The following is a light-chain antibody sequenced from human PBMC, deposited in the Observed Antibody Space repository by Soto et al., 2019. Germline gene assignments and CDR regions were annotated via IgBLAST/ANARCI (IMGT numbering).Light chain of an antibody. J-gene: IGKJ3*01. CDR3: QQFRHSPET. V-gene: IGKV3-15*01. CDR2: RAF. Sequence: EVVMTQSPATLSVSPGETVTLSCTASESVLSNVAWYQHKPGQAPRLLIYRAFTRATGVPDRFSGSGSETEFTLTISSLQSEDFAVYFCQQFRHSPETFGPGTKLDLK. CDR1: ESVLSN.